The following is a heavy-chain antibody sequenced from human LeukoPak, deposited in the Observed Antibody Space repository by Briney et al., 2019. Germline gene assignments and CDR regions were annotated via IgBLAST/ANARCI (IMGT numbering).Heavy chain of an antibody. CDR1: GVSISSYY. CDR2: GYYSGDT. Sequence: SETLSPTCTVSGVSISSYYWTWIRQSPGKGLEWIGYGYYSGDTNYNPSLKSRVTISVDTSKNQFSLKLSSVTAADTAVYYCARDVGITMVRGVGNWFDPWGQGTLVTVSS. D-gene: IGHD3-10*01. V-gene: IGHV4-59*01. CDR3: ARDVGITMVRGVGNWFDP. J-gene: IGHJ5*02.